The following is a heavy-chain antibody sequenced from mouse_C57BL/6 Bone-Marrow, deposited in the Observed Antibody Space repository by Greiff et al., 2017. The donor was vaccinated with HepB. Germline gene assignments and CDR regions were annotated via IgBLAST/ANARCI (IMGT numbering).Heavy chain of an antibody. CDR3: ARGYGSRDYAMDY. V-gene: IGHV3-6*01. D-gene: IGHD1-1*01. Sequence: EVQLQESGPGLVKPSQSLSLTCSVTGYSITSGYYWNWIRQFPGNKLEWMGYISYDGSNNYNPSLKNRISITRYTSKNQFFLKLNSVTTEDTATYYCARGYGSRDYAMDYWGQGTSVTVSS. J-gene: IGHJ4*01. CDR2: ISYDGSN. CDR1: GYSITSGYY.